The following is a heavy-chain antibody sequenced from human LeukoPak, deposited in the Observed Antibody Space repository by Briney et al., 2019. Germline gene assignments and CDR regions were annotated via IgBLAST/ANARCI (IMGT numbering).Heavy chain of an antibody. CDR2: IYHSGST. CDR3: ARDPRGSTDAV. Sequence: SETLSLTCAVYGGSFSGYYWGWIRQPPGKGLEWTGSIYHSGSTYYNPSLKSRVTISVDTSKNQFSLKLSSVTAADTAVYYCARDPRGSTDAVWGKGTTVTVSS. D-gene: IGHD3-10*01. J-gene: IGHJ6*04. V-gene: IGHV4-38-2*02. CDR1: GGSFSGYY.